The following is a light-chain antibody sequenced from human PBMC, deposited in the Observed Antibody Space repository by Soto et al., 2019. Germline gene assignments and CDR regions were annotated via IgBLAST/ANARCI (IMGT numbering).Light chain of an antibody. CDR1: SGSIASGY. CDR3: QSYHSSYPYV. V-gene: IGLV6-57*03. Sequence: NFMLTQPLSVSESPGKTVAISYTRSSGSIASGYVQWYQQRPGSAPTSLIYEDNQRPSGVPDRFSGSIDTSSNSASLTISGLQPEDEADYYCQSYHSSYPYVFGTGTKLTVL. CDR2: EDN. J-gene: IGLJ1*01.